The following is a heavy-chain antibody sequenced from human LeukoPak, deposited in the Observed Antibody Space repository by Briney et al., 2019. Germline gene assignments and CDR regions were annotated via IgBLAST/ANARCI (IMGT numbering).Heavy chain of an antibody. CDR1: GFTFSSYW. Sequence: GGSLRLSCTASGFTFSSYWMTWVRQAPGKGLEWLSYISSTSTSTTYADSVKGRFTISRDNATNSLYLQMNSLRAEDTAVYYCARGQYSFDSWGQGTLVTVSS. D-gene: IGHD6-19*01. J-gene: IGHJ4*02. CDR3: ARGQYSFDS. CDR2: ISSTSTST. V-gene: IGHV3-48*04.